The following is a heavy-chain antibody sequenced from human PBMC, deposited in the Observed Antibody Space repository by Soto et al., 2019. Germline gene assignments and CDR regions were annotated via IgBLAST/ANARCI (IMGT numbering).Heavy chain of an antibody. CDR3: TTGGSSSHPYYYYGMDV. V-gene: IGHV3-15*01. Sequence: FGNAWMSWVRQAPGKGLEWVGRIKSKTDGGTTDYAAPVKGRFTISRDDSKNTLYLQMNSLKTEDTAVYYCTTGGSSSHPYYYYGMDVWGQGTTVTVSS. J-gene: IGHJ6*02. CDR1: FGNAW. CDR2: IKSKTDGGTT. D-gene: IGHD6-6*01.